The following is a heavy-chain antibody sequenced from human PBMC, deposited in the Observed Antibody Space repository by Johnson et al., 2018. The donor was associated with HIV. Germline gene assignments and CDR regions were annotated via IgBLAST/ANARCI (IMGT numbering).Heavy chain of an antibody. V-gene: IGHV3-66*01. D-gene: IGHD6-19*01. Sequence: VQLVESGGGLVQPGGSLRLSCAASGFIFSSYWMTWVRQAPGKGLEWVSVIFSGGTTYYAGSVHGRFTISRDISKNTLYLQMNSLRAEDTAVYYCASACRDGSGWSTRGDDAFDIWGQGTMVTVSA. J-gene: IGHJ3*02. CDR3: ASACRDGSGWSTRGDDAFDI. CDR1: GFIFSSYW. CDR2: IFSGGTT.